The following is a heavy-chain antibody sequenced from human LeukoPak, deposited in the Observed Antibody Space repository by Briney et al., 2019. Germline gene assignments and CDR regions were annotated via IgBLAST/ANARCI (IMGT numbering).Heavy chain of an antibody. V-gene: IGHV1-69*02. J-gene: IGHJ4*02. D-gene: IGHD1-26*01. CDR1: GYTFTSYN. CDR3: ASLIVGALAY. CDR2: IIPILGIA. Sequence: GASVKVSCKASGYTFTSYNINWVRQAPGQGLEWMGRIIPILGIANYAQKFQGRVTITADKSTSTAYMELSSLRSEDTAVYYCASLIVGALAYWGQGTLVTVSS.